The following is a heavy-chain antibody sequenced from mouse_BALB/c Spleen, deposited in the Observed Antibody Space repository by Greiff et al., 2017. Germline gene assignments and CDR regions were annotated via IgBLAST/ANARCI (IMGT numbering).Heavy chain of an antibody. V-gene: IGHV5-4*02. D-gene: IGHD2-4*01. CDR2: ISDGGSYT. CDR3: ARRDYGYAMDY. Sequence: EVKLMESGGGLVKPGGSLKLSCAASGFTFSDYYMYWVRQTPEKRLEWVATISDGGSYTYYPDSVKGRFTISRDNAKNNLYLQMSSLKSEDTAMYYCARRDYGYAMDYWGQGTSVTVSS. CDR1: GFTFSDYY. J-gene: IGHJ4*01.